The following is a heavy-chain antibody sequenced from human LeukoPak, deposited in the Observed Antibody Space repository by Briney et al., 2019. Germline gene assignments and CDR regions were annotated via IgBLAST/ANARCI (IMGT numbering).Heavy chain of an antibody. CDR2: ISGSGGSI. V-gene: IGHV3-23*01. J-gene: IGHJ4*02. Sequence: GGSLRLSCAASGFTFSSYAMSWVRQAPGKGLEWVSAISGSGGSIYYADSVKGRFTISRDNSKNTLYLQMNSLRAEDTAVYYCAKNSDYYDSSGYNDYWGQGTLVTVSS. CDR3: AKNSDYYDSSGYNDY. D-gene: IGHD3-22*01. CDR1: GFTFSSYA.